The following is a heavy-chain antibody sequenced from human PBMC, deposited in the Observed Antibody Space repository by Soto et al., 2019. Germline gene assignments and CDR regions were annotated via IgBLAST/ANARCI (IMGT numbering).Heavy chain of an antibody. CDR1: GFTFNNYA. V-gene: IGHV3-23*01. CDR3: ATDYGVRGIMTNLFDS. J-gene: IGHJ4*02. Sequence: EVQLLESGGGLVQPGGSRRISGTASGFTFNNYAMAWVRHAPGKGLEWVSGISGSGENTNYADSVKGRFTISRDNSKNTLYLQMKRLRAEDTALYYCATDYGVRGIMTNLFDSWGQGTLVTVSS. CDR2: ISGSGENT. D-gene: IGHD3-10*01.